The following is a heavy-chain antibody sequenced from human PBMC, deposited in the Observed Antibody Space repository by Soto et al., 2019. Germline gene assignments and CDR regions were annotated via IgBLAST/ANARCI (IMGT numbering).Heavy chain of an antibody. CDR1: GFTFSSYA. V-gene: IGHV3-23*01. Sequence: GGSLRLSCAASGFTFSSYAMSWVRQAPGKGLEWVSAISGSGGSTYYADSVKGRFTISRDNSKNTLYLQMNSLRAEETAVYYCAKSGTSLYSSSSFSYFDYWGQGTLVTVSS. J-gene: IGHJ4*02. CDR2: ISGSGGST. CDR3: AKSGTSLYSSSSFSYFDY. D-gene: IGHD6-6*01.